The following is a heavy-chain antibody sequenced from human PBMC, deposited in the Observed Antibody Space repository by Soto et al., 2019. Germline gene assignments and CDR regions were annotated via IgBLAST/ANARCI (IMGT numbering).Heavy chain of an antibody. Sequence: GGSLRLSCTASGFTFGYYAMSWVRQAPGKGLEWVGFIRSKAYGGTTEYAASVKGRFTISRDDSKSIAYLQMNSLKTEDTAVYYCARAAYDSSGYAFDYWGQGTLVTVSS. V-gene: IGHV3-49*04. D-gene: IGHD3-22*01. CDR3: ARAAYDSSGYAFDY. J-gene: IGHJ4*02. CDR1: GFTFGYYA. CDR2: IRSKAYGGTT.